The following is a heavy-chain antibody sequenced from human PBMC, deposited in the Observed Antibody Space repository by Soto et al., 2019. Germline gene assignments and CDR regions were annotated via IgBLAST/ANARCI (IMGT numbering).Heavy chain of an antibody. CDR1: GGSTSSYY. V-gene: IGHV4-4*08. J-gene: IGHJ4*02. D-gene: IGHD3-16*02. CDR3: ARTDYIWGSYRDHY. Sequence: PSETLSLTCTVSGGSTSSYYWSWIRQPPGKGLEWIGEIYHSGSTKYNPSLKSRVSISVDTSKNQFSLKLSSVTAADTAVYYCARTDYIWGSYRDHYWGQGTLVTVSS. CDR2: IYHSGST.